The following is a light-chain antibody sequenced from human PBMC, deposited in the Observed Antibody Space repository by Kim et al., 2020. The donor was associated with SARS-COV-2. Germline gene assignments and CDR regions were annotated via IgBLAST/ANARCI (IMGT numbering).Light chain of an antibody. V-gene: IGKV1-33*01. CDR2: DAS. J-gene: IGKJ1*01. CDR3: QQYDNLPWT. Sequence: ESVGERVNITCQASQDSSNYLNWYQQKPGKGPKLRIYDASKLETGGPSRFSGSGSGTDFTFTISSLQPEDIATYYCQQYDNLPWTFGQGTKVDIK. CDR1: QDSSNY.